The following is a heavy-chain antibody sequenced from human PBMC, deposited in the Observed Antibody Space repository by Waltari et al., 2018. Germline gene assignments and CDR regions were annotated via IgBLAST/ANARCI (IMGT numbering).Heavy chain of an antibody. CDR2: INNNVAIT. V-gene: IGHV3-23*01. CDR1: GFTFSSCA. D-gene: IGHD3-10*01. CDR3: AKRVTDGFYPFDY. J-gene: IGHJ4*02. Sequence: EVRLLESGGGLVPPGGSLRLSCAASGFTFSSCAVSGVRQAPGKGLEGVSAINNNVAITYYADSVKVRFTISRDNSKNTLYLQMNSLRAEDTAVYYCAKRVTDGFYPFDYWGQGTLVTVSS.